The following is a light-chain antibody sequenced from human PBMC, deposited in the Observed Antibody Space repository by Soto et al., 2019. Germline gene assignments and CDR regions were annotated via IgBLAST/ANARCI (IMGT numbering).Light chain of an antibody. J-gene: IGKJ1*01. Sequence: GDSVTITCRTSEDVRHDLAWFQQRPGKAPNLLIYSATRLQSGVPSRFSGSGSGTDFTLIISSLQPEDFATYYCLQANNYPRTFGRGTKVDI. CDR1: EDVRHD. CDR3: LQANNYPRT. V-gene: IGKV1-6*01. CDR2: SAT.